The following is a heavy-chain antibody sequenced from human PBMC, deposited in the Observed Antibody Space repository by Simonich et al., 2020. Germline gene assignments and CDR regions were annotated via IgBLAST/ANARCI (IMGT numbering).Heavy chain of an antibody. D-gene: IGHD1-1*01. CDR2: INNGVST. Sequence: QVQLQQWGAGLLKPSETLSLTCAVYGGSFSGYCWRWIRQPPGKGLEWIGEINNGVSTNYNPPLKRRVTISVDTAKNQFSLKLSSVTAADTAGYYCARHLQLGPFDYWGQGTLVTVSS. CDR3: ARHLQLGPFDY. V-gene: IGHV4-34*01. CDR1: GGSFSGYC. J-gene: IGHJ4*02.